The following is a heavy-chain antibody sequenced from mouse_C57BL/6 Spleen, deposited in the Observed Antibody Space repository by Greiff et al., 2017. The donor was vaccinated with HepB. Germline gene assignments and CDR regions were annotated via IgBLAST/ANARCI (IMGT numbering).Heavy chain of an antibody. Sequence: VQLQQSGPGLVKPSQSLSLTCSVTGYSITSGYYWNWIRQFPGNKLEWMGYISYDGSNNYNPSLKNRISITRDTSKNQFFLKLNSVTTEDTATYYCARAPYDYDVGWYFDVWGTGTTVTVSS. D-gene: IGHD2-4*01. J-gene: IGHJ1*03. CDR2: ISYDGSN. CDR3: ARAPYDYDVGWYFDV. CDR1: GYSITSGYY. V-gene: IGHV3-6*01.